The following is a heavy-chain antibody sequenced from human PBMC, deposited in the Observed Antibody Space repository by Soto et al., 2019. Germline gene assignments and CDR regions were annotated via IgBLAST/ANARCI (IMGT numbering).Heavy chain of an antibody. J-gene: IGHJ6*02. D-gene: IGHD3-3*01. Sequence: WASVKVSCKASGGTFSSYAISWVRQAPGQGLEWMGGIIPIFGTANYAQKFQGRVTITADESTSTAYMELSSLRSEDTAVYYCASAITIFGVVYYGMDVWGQGTTVTVSS. CDR2: IIPIFGTA. V-gene: IGHV1-69*13. CDR1: GGTFSSYA. CDR3: ASAITIFGVVYYGMDV.